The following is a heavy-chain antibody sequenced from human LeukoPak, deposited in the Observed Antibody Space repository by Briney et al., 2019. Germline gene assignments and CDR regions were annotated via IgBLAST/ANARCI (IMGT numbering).Heavy chain of an antibody. CDR2: IYYSGST. CDR1: GGSISRGGYY. CDR3: ARDLQTYYYDSGGYSDASDI. D-gene: IGHD3-22*01. V-gene: IGHV4-31*03. Sequence: KPSQTLSLICTVSGGSISRGGYYWSWIRQHPGKGLEWIGYIYYSGSTSYNPSLKSRVSISIDTSKNQFSLNLSSVTAADTAVYYCARDLQTYYYDSGGYSDASDIWGQGTMVTVSS. J-gene: IGHJ3*02.